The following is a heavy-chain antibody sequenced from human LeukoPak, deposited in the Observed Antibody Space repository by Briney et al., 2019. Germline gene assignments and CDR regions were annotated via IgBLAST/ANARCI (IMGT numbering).Heavy chain of an antibody. CDR1: GGSISSYY. Sequence: SETLSLTCTVSGGSISSYYWTWVRQSAGKRLEWIGRISASGNTNYNPSLKSRVTMSVDTSTNQFSLKLTSVTAADTAVYYCAREGRSSTPGYWGQGTLVTVSS. V-gene: IGHV4-4*07. J-gene: IGHJ4*02. CDR3: AREGRSSTPGY. CDR2: ISASGNT. D-gene: IGHD2-15*01.